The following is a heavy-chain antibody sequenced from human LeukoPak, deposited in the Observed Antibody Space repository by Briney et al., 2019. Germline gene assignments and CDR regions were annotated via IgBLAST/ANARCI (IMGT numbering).Heavy chain of an antibody. D-gene: IGHD5-18*01. CDR2: INHSGST. J-gene: IGHJ4*02. CDR1: GGSFSGYY. Sequence: KPSETLSLTCAVYGGSFSGYYWSWLRQPPGKGLEWIGEINHSGSTNYNPSLKSRVTISVDTSKNQLSLKLSSVTAADTAVYYCARGGWIQLWPTTYYFDYWGQGTLVTVSS. V-gene: IGHV4-34*01. CDR3: ARGGWIQLWPTTYYFDY.